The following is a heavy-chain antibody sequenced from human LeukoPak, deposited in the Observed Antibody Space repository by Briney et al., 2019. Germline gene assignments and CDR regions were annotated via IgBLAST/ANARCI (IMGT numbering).Heavy chain of an antibody. CDR3: ARANRFRFSSGWYDY. J-gene: IGHJ4*02. D-gene: IGHD6-19*01. Sequence: GALVKVSCKASGYTFTSYGISWVRQAPGQGLEWMGWISAYNGNTNYAQKLQGRVTMTTDTSTSTAYMELRSLRSDDTAVYYCARANRFRFSSGWYDYWGQGTLVTVS. CDR2: ISAYNGNT. CDR1: GYTFTSYG. V-gene: IGHV1-18*01.